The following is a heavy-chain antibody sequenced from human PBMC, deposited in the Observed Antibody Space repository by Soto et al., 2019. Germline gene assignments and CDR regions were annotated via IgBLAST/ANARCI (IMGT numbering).Heavy chain of an antibody. V-gene: IGHV4-31*03. D-gene: IGHD1-7*01. Sequence: SETLSLTCTVSGGSISSGGYYWSWIRQHPGKGLEWIGYIYYSGSTYYNPSLKSRVTISVDTSKNQFSLKLSSVTAADTAVYYCARGTSYYYYYMDVWGKGTTVTVSS. J-gene: IGHJ6*03. CDR2: IYYSGST. CDR3: ARGTSYYYYYMDV. CDR1: GGSISSGGYY.